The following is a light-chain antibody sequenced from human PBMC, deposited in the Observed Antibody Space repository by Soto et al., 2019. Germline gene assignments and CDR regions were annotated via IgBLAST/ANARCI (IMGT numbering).Light chain of an antibody. CDR2: DAS. J-gene: IGKJ1*01. Sequence: EIVLTQSPATLSLSPGERATLSCRASQSVSSYLAWYQQKPGQAPRLLVYDASNRATGIPARFSGSGSGTDFTLPISILEPEDFAVYYCQQRSNWPPWTFGQGTKFEIK. CDR3: QQRSNWPPWT. CDR1: QSVSSY. V-gene: IGKV3-11*01.